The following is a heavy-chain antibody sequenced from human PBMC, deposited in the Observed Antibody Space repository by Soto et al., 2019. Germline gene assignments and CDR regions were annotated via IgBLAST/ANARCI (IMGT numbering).Heavy chain of an antibody. CDR1: GDTFSSYS. D-gene: IGHD3-3*01. V-gene: IGHV1-8*01. CDR2: MNPNSGEP. CDR3: ARPGYDFWSGYYRAGMDV. Sequence: ASVKVSCKASGDTFSSYSFSWVRQVPGQGLEWMGWMNPNSGEPGYAQKFQDRVTMTGNTSISTAYMELSSLRSEDTAVYYCARPGYDFWSGYYRAGMDVWGQGTTVTVSS. J-gene: IGHJ6*02.